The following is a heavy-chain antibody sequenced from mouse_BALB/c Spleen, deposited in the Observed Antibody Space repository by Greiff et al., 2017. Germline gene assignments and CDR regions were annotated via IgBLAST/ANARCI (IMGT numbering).Heavy chain of an antibody. Sequence: QVQLQQSGAELVRPGTSVKVSCKAFGYAFTNYLIEWVKQRPGQGLEWIGVINPGSGGTNYNEKFKGKATLTADKSSSTAYMQLSSLTSDDSAVYFCATIYDGYPYAMDYWGQGTSVTVSS. V-gene: IGHV1-54*01. CDR2: INPGSGGT. CDR3: ATIYDGYPYAMDY. CDR1: GYAFTNYL. J-gene: IGHJ4*01. D-gene: IGHD2-3*01.